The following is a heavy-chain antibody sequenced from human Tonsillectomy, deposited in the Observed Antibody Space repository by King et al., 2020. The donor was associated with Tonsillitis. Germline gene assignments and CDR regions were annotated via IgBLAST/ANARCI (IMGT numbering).Heavy chain of an antibody. CDR2: IYYSGST. D-gene: IGHD6-13*01. CDR1: GGSIGIYY. CDR3: ARAPAAGTLGYYYYYGMDV. V-gene: IGHV4-59*01. Sequence: QLQESGPGLVKPSETLSLTCTVSGGSIGIYYWSWIRQPPGKELEWIGYIYYSGSTNYNPSLKSRVTISVDTSKTQFSLKLRSVTAADTAVYYCARAPAAGTLGYYYYYGMDVWGQGTTVTVSS. J-gene: IGHJ6*02.